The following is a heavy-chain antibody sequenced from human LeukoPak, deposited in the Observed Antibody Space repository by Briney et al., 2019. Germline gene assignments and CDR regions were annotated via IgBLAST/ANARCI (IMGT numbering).Heavy chain of an antibody. V-gene: IGHV4-39*07. J-gene: IGHJ4*02. CDR2: IYYSGNT. Sequence: PSETLSLTCTVSGGSISSSSYYWGWIRQPPGKGLEWIGSIYYSGNTYYNPSLKSRVTISVDTSKNQFSLKLSSVTAADTAVYYCATHSSGWYGPLDHWGQGTLVTVSS. CDR3: ATHSSGWYGPLDH. D-gene: IGHD6-19*01. CDR1: GGSISSSSYY.